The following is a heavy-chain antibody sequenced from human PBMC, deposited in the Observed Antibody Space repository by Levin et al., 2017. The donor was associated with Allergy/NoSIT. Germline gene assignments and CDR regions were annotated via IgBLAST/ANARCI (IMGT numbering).Heavy chain of an antibody. Sequence: PQASVKVSCKASGGSFTSSTLSWVRQAPGQGLEWVGRVIPLLGVPDYAQKFQGRVTISADTSTTTVYMELSSLRSEDTAMYFCARERGDFYDSSTFHSNFDSWGQGTLVTVSS. J-gene: IGHJ4*02. D-gene: IGHD3-22*01. V-gene: IGHV1-69*04. CDR3: ARERGDFYDSSTFHSNFDS. CDR1: GGSFTSST. CDR2: VIPLLGVP.